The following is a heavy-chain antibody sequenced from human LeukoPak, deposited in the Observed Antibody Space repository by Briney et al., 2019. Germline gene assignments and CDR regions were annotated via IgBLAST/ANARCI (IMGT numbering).Heavy chain of an antibody. CDR3: ARGSGIRRFDY. D-gene: IGHD3-10*01. CDR2: ISSSSSYI. CDR1: GFTFSSYS. V-gene: IGHV3-21*01. Sequence: GGSLRLPCVASGFTFSSYSMNWVRQAPGKGLEWVSSISSSSSYIYYADSVKGRFTISRDNSKNTLYLQMNSLRAEDTAVYYCARGSGIRRFDYRGQGTLVTVSS. J-gene: IGHJ4*02.